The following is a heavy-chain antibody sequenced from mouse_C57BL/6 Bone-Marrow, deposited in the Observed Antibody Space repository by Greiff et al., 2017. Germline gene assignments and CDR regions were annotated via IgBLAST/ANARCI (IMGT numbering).Heavy chain of an antibody. Sequence: QVQLQQPGAELVKPGASVKMSCKASGYTFTSSWITWVTQRPGQGLEWIGDIYPGSGSTNYNEKFKSKATLTVDPSSSPAYMQLSSLTSEDSAGDYCAATYYLWDFEVWGTGTTGTVAS. J-gene: IGHJ1*03. CDR1: GYTFTSSW. CDR3: AATYYLWDFEV. V-gene: IGHV1-55*01. CDR2: IYPGSGST. D-gene: IGHD2-10*01.